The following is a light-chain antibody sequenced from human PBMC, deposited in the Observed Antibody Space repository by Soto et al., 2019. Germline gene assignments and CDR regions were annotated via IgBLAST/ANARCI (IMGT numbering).Light chain of an antibody. CDR3: AAWDDSLSGWV. J-gene: IGLJ3*02. CDR2: RNS. CDR1: SSNIVTNH. V-gene: IGLV1-47*01. Sequence: QSVLTQPPSASATPGQRVTISCSGSSSNIVTNHVYWYQHLPGTAPKLLIYRNSLRPSGVPDRFSGSKSGTSASLAISGIRSEDEADYYCAAWDDSLSGWVFGGGTKLTVL.